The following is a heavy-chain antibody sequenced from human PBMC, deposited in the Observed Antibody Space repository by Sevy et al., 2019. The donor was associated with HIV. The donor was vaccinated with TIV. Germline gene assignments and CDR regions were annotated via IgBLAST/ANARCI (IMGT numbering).Heavy chain of an antibody. CDR2: IWYDGSNK. CDR1: GFTFSSYG. J-gene: IGHJ4*02. D-gene: IGHD3-9*01. CDR3: ARALRIRGIYYGILTGPFDY. Sequence: GGSLRLSCAASGFTFSSYGMHWVRQAPGKGLEWVAVIWYDGSNKYYADSVKGRFTISRDNSKNTLYLQMNSLRAEDTAVYYCARALRIRGIYYGILTGPFDYWGQGTLVTVSS. V-gene: IGHV3-33*01.